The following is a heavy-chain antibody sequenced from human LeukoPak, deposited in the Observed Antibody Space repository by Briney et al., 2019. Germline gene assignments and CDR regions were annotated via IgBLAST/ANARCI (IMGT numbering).Heavy chain of an antibody. CDR2: IKQDGSEK. CDR1: GFTFSSYS. Sequence: GGSLRLSCAASGFTFSSYSMNWVRQAPGKGLEWVANIKQDGSEKYYVDSVKGRFTISRDNAKKSLYLQMNSLRAEDTAVYYCASQGGYWGQGTLVTVSP. D-gene: IGHD3-16*01. J-gene: IGHJ4*02. V-gene: IGHV3-7*03. CDR3: ASQGGY.